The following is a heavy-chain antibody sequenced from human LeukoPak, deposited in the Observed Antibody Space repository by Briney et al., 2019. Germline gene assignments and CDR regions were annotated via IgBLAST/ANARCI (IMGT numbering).Heavy chain of an antibody. V-gene: IGHV3-7*01. CDR2: IMQDGSEK. CDR1: GFPFSSHW. J-gene: IGHJ4*02. D-gene: IGHD6-6*01. CDR3: ARAPSSVLPASFDY. Sequence: PGGSLTLFCSASGFPFSSHWMSWVRQAPGKGVEWLANIMQDGSEKYYVDSVKGRFTISRDNAKNSLYLQMNSLRAEDTAVYYCARAPSSVLPASFDYWGQGTLVTVSS.